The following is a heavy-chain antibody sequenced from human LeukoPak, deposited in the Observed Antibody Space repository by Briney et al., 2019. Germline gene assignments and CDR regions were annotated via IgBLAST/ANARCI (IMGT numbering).Heavy chain of an antibody. Sequence: SQTLSLTCTVSGGSISSGPYYWSWIRQPAGKGLEWIGRIYSSGRTNYNPSLKSRVTISVDTSKNQFSLKLSSVTAADTAVYYCARAHGPGDWWGQGTLVTVSS. D-gene: IGHD7-27*01. CDR1: GGSISSGPYY. V-gene: IGHV4-61*02. CDR2: IYSSGRT. J-gene: IGHJ4*02. CDR3: ARAHGPGDW.